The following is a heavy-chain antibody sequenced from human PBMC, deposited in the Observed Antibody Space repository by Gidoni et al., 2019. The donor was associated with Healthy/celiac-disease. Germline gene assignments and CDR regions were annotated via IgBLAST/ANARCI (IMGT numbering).Heavy chain of an antibody. CDR2: IYPGDSDT. V-gene: IGHV5-51*01. CDR3: ARQTRARHPNYGMDV. CDR1: GYSFPSYW. Sequence: EVQLVQSGAEVKKPGESLKIPCKVSGYSFPSYWIGWVRQMPGKGLEWMGIIYPGDSDTRYSPSFQGQVTISADKSISTAYLQWSSLKASDTAMYYCARQTRARHPNYGMDVWGQGTTVTVSS. J-gene: IGHJ6*02.